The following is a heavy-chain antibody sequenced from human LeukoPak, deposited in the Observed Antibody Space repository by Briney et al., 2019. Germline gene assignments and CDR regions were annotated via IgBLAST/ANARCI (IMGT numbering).Heavy chain of an antibody. CDR2: IYYSGST. CDR1: GGSISSISSNNYH. J-gene: IGHJ4*02. V-gene: IGHV4-39*01. D-gene: IGHD5-24*01. CDR3: ARRRMATIKSFDY. Sequence: SETLSLTCIVSGGSISSISSNNYHWGWIRQPPGQGLEWIGSIYYSGSTYYNPSLKSRVTISVDTSKNQFSLKLSSVTAADTAVYYCARRRMATIKSFDYWGQGTLVTVSS.